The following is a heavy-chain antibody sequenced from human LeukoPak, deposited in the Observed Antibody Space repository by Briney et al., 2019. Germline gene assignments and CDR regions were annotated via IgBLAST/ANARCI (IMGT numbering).Heavy chain of an antibody. Sequence: PGGSLRLSCAASGFTVSSNYMSWVRQAPGKGLEWVSVIYSGGSTYYADSVKGRFTISRDNSKNTLYLQMNSLRAEDTAVYYCARDLTYYYDSSGYDWGQGTLVTVSS. D-gene: IGHD3-22*01. V-gene: IGHV3-66*01. CDR2: IYSGGST. CDR3: ARDLTYYYDSSGYD. J-gene: IGHJ4*02. CDR1: GFTVSSNY.